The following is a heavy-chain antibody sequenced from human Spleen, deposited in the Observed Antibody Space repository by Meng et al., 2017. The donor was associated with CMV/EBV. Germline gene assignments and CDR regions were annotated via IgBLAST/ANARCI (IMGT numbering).Heavy chain of an antibody. J-gene: IGHJ4*02. CDR2: INSDGSST. D-gene: IGHD1-26*01. CDR3: ASESGSYWGVDY. Sequence: GESLKISCAASGFSFSIYAMSWVRQAPGKGLEWVSGINSDGSSTNYADSVRGRFTISRDNAKNTLYLQMNSLRAEDTAVYYCASESGSYWGVDYWGQGTLVTVSS. CDR1: GFSFSIYA. V-gene: IGHV3-74*01.